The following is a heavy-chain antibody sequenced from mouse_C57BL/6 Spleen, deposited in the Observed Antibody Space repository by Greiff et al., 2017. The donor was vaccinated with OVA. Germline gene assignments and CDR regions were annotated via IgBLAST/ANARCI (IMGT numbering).Heavy chain of an antibody. CDR2: ISDGGSYT. CDR1: GFTFSSYA. D-gene: IGHD4-1*01. V-gene: IGHV5-4*01. J-gene: IGHJ2*01. Sequence: EVQGVESGGGLVKPGGSLKLSCAASGFTFSSYAMSWVRQTPEKRLEWVATISDGGSYTYYPDNVKGRFTISRDNAKNNLYLQMSHLKSEDTAMYYCLGGDYFDYWGQGTTLTVSS. CDR3: LGGDYFDY.